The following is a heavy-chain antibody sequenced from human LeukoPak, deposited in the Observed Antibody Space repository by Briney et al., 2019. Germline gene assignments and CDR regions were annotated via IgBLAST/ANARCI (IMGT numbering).Heavy chain of an antibody. D-gene: IGHD1-26*01. CDR1: GGSISSYY. J-gene: IGHJ4*02. V-gene: IGHV4-59*08. Sequence: SETLSLTCTISGGSISSYYWSWIRQPPGKGLEWIGYIYYSGNTKYNPSLESRVTISLDTPKNQFSLKLSSVTAADTAMYYCARQRGGSYYGDTYYFDYWGQGTLVTVSS. CDR2: IYYSGNT. CDR3: ARQRGGSYYGDTYYFDY.